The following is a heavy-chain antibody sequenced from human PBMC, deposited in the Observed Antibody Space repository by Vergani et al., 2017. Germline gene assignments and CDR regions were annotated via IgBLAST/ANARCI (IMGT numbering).Heavy chain of an antibody. CDR1: GFTFSSYT. V-gene: IGHV1-69*09. CDR3: AREVDTAMPPGAAGYYYYGMDV. CDR2: IIPILGIA. J-gene: IGHJ6*02. D-gene: IGHD5-18*01. Sequence: QVQLVESGGGVVQPGRSLRLSCAASGFTFSSYTISWVRQAPGQGLEWMGRIIPILGIANYAQKFQGRVTITADKSTSTAYMELSSLRSEDTAVYYCAREVDTAMPPGAAGYYYYGMDVWGQGTTVTVSS.